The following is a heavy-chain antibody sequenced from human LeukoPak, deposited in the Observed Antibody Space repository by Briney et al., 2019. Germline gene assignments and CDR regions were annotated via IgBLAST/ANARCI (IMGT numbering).Heavy chain of an antibody. V-gene: IGHV4-61*02. CDR3: ARQLRIAVAGTWFDP. Sequence: KTSETLSLTCTVSGGSISSGSYYWSWIRQPAGKGLEWIGRIYTSGSTNYNPSLKSRVTISVDTSKNQFSLKLSSVTAADTAVYYCARQLRIAVAGTWFDPWGQGTLVTVSS. CDR1: GGSISSGSYY. D-gene: IGHD6-19*01. J-gene: IGHJ5*02. CDR2: IYTSGST.